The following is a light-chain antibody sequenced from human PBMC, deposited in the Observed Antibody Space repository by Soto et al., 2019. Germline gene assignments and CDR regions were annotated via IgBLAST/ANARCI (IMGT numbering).Light chain of an antibody. CDR1: RSLQTW. J-gene: IGKJ1*01. V-gene: IGKV1-5*03. CDR3: QQYTCLWT. CDR2: QAS. Sequence: IQMTQSPSTLSASVGDRVTITCRASRSLQTWLAWYQQKPGKVPKLLIYQASSLQNGVPARFIGSGSGTEFTLTISSLQPDDLATYYCQQYTCLWTFGPGTKVEIK.